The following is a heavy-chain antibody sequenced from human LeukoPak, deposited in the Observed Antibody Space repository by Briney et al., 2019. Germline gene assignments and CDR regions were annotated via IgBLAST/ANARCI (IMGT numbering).Heavy chain of an antibody. CDR3: ARDAVAGGVGFDY. CDR1: GGSISSSSYY. J-gene: IGHJ4*02. D-gene: IGHD6-19*01. Sequence: PSETLSLTCTVSGGSISSSSYYWGWIRQPPGKGLEWIGSIYYSGSTYYNPSLKSRVTISVDTSKNQFSLKLSSVTAADTAVYYCARDAVAGGVGFDYWGQGTLVTVSS. CDR2: IYYSGST. V-gene: IGHV4-39*01.